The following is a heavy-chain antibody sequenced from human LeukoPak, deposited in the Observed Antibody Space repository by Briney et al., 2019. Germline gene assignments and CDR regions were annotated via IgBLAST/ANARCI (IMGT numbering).Heavy chain of an antibody. Sequence: SETLSLTCAVYGGSFSGYYWSWIRQPPGKGLEWIGEINHSGSTNYNPSLKSRVTISVDTSKNQFSLKLSSVTAADTAVYYCARGRRMRIVVVITSFFDPWGQGTLVTVSS. J-gene: IGHJ5*02. CDR2: INHSGST. V-gene: IGHV4-34*01. CDR1: GGSFSGYY. CDR3: ARGRRMRIVVVITSFFDP. D-gene: IGHD3-22*01.